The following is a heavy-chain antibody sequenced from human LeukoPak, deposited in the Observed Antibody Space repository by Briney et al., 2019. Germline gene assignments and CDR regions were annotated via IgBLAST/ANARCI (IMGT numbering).Heavy chain of an antibody. V-gene: IGHV1-2*02. CDR3: ARDFHGSGSLFLDY. D-gene: IGHD3-10*01. CDR2: INPNSGGT. CDR1: GYTFTGYY. J-gene: IGHJ4*02. Sequence: ASVKVSCKASGYTFTGYYMHWVRQAPGQGLEWMGWINPNSGGTNYAQKFQGRVTMTRDTSISTAYMELSRLRSDDTAMYYCARDFHGSGSLFLDYWGQGTLVTVSS.